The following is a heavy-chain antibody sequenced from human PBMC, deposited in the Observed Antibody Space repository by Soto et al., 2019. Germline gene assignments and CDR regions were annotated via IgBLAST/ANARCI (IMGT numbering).Heavy chain of an antibody. CDR2: IYSGGST. CDR1: GFTVSSNY. CDR3: AREEVPARIDY. J-gene: IGHJ4*02. D-gene: IGHD2-2*01. V-gene: IGHV3-66*01. Sequence: EVQLVESGGGVVQPGGSLRLSCAASGFTVSSNYMRWVRQAPGKGLEWVSVIYSGGSTYYADSVKGRFTISRDNSKNTLYLQMNSLRAEDTAVYYCAREEVPARIDYWGQGTLVTVSS.